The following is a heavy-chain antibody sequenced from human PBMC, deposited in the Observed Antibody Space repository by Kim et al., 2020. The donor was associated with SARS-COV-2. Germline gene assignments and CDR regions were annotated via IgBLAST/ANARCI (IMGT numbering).Heavy chain of an antibody. J-gene: IGHJ4*01. CDR2: ISYDGSNK. V-gene: IGHV3-30*18. D-gene: IGHD1-26*01. Sequence: GGSLRLSCAASGFTFSSYGMHWVRQAPGKGLEWVAVISYDGSNKYYADSVKGRFTISTDNSKNTLYLQLISLRAEDTAVNYCANPGGCGRCWGHGTRVTV. CDR3: ANPGGCGRC. CDR1: GFTFSSYG.